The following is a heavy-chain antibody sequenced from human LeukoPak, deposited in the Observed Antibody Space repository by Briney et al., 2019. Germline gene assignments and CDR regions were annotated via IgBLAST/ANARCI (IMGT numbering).Heavy chain of an antibody. CDR2: VNHRGAT. V-gene: IGHV4-34*01. D-gene: IGHD3-22*01. CDR3: ARGKGDLSMIVMIVTAVEFYFDS. Sequence: SETLSLTCSVFGGSLIDHDWSWIRQPPGKGLEWIGEVNHRGATNYNPSLQSRVTLSLDTSKSQVSLKLNSLTAADTAVYYCARGKGDLSMIVMIVTAVEFYFDSWGPGTLVTVSS. CDR1: GGSLIDHD. J-gene: IGHJ4*02.